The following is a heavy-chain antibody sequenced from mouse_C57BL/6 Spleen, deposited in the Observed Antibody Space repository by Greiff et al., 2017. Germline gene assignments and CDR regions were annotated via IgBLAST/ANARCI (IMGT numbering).Heavy chain of an antibody. CDR3: ARQDYSNPDY. D-gene: IGHD2-5*01. J-gene: IGHJ2*01. CDR2: IDPSDSYT. CDR1: GYTFTSYW. Sequence: QVQLQQPGAELVMPGASVKLSCKASGYTFTSYWMHWVKQRPGQGLEWIGEIDPSDSYTNYNQKFKGKSTLTVDKSSSTAYMQLSSLTSEDSAVYYCARQDYSNPDYWGQGTTLTVSS. V-gene: IGHV1-69*01.